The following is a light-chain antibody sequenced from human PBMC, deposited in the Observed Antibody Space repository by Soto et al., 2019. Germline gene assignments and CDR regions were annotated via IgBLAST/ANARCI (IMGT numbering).Light chain of an antibody. Sequence: EIVMTQSPATLSVSPGERSTLSCRSSQSIGSNLAWYLQKPGQAPRLLIYGASTRATGLPARFSGSGSGTEFTLTISSLQPDDFATYYCQQYKSFSLTFGGGTKVDIK. CDR3: QQYKSFSLT. J-gene: IGKJ4*01. CDR2: GAS. V-gene: IGKV3-15*01. CDR1: QSIGSN.